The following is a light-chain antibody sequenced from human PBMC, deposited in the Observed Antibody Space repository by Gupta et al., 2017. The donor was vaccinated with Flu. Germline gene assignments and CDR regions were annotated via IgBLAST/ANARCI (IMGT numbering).Light chain of an antibody. Sequence: QAGLTQPPSVSKGLRQTATLTCTGNSNIVGNQGAAWLQQHQGHPPKLLAYRNTSRPSGISERFSASRSGNTASLTITGLQPEDEADYYCSALDSSLSAHVFGGGTKLTVL. CDR3: SALDSSLSAHV. V-gene: IGLV10-54*02. J-gene: IGLJ3*02. CDR2: RNT. CDR1: SNIVGNQG.